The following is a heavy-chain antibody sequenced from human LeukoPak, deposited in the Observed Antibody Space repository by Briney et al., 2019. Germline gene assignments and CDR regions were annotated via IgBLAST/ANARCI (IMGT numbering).Heavy chain of an antibody. CDR1: GGSISGYY. Sequence: SETLSLTCTASGGSISGYYWSWLRQPPGKGLEWIGYIYYSGSTKYNPSLKSRVTMSVDTSRNQFSLKLSSVTAADTAVYYCARGGLENGYHSNDGFDIWGQGTMVTVSS. CDR3: ARGGLENGYHSNDGFDI. J-gene: IGHJ3*02. CDR2: IYYSGST. D-gene: IGHD3-22*01. V-gene: IGHV4-59*01.